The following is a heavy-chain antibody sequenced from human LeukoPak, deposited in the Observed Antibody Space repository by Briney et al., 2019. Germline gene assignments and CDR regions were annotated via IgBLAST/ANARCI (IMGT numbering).Heavy chain of an antibody. CDR2: IIPIFGTA. CDR3: ARDDPFTVLDP. D-gene: IGHD4-17*01. Sequence: EASVKVSCKASGGTFSSYAISWVRQAPGQGLEWMGRIIPIFGTANYAQKFQGRVTITTDESTSTAYMELSSLRSEDTAVYYCARDDPFTVLDPWGQGTLVTVSS. V-gene: IGHV1-69*05. CDR1: GGTFSSYA. J-gene: IGHJ5*02.